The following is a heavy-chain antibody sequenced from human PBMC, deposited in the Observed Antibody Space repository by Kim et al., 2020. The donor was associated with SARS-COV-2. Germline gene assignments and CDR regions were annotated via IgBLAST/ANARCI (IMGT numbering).Heavy chain of an antibody. D-gene: IGHD7-27*01. CDR3: ARSGPAGVGYFDY. V-gene: IGHV7-4-1*02. J-gene: IGHJ4*02. Sequence: TYAKGFTGRFVFSLDTSVSTAYLQISSLKAEDTAVYYCARSGPAGVGYFDYWGQGTLVTVSS.